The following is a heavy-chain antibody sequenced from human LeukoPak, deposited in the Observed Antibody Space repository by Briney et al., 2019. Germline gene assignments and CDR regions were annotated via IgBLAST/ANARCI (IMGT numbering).Heavy chain of an antibody. CDR1: GFTFSSYG. Sequence: GRSLRLSCAASGFTFSSYGMHWVRQAPGKGLEWVAVISYDGSNKYYADSVKGRFTISRDNSKNTLYLQMNSLRAEDTAVYYCTKRRDSDYAVDYWGQGTLVTVSS. J-gene: IGHJ4*02. CDR2: ISYDGSNK. CDR3: TKRRDSDYAVDY. D-gene: IGHD4-11*01. V-gene: IGHV3-30*18.